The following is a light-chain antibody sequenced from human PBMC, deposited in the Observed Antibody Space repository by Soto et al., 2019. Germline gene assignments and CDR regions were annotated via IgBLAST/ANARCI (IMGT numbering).Light chain of an antibody. CDR2: AAS. Sequence: DIQMTQSPSFLSASAGDSVTIFCRASQSISNFLHRYQQKPGKAPKLLIYAASKLESGVPSRLGGSGSGTDFTLTISSVQPEDFATYYCQQSYRNPRTFGLGTRVEI. V-gene: IGKV1-39*01. CDR1: QSISNF. J-gene: IGKJ1*01. CDR3: QQSYRNPRT.